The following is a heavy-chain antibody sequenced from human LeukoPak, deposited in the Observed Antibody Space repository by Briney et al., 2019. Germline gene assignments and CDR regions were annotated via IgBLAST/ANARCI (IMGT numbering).Heavy chain of an antibody. D-gene: IGHD2-2*01. CDR2: ISSSSSTI. J-gene: IGHJ6*03. V-gene: IGHV3-48*01. Sequence: PGGSLRLSCAASGFTFSSYSMNWVRQAPGKGLEWVSYISSSSSTIYYADSVKGRFTISRDNAKNSLYLQMNSLRAEDTAVYYCARADCSSTSCWPYYYYYMDVWGKGTTVTVSS. CDR3: ARADCSSTSCWPYYYYYMDV. CDR1: GFTFSSYS.